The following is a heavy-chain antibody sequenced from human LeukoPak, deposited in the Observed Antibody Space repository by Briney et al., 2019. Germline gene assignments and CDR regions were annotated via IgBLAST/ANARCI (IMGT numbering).Heavy chain of an antibody. CDR1: GFTFGSYA. Sequence: QSGGSLRLSWAASGFTFGSYAMSWVRQAPGKGLEWVSAISGSGGSTYYADSVKGRFTISRDNSKNTLYLQMNSLRAEDTAVYYCAKDGYSYGPVDVWGKGTTVTVS. CDR3: AKDGYSYGPVDV. V-gene: IGHV3-23*01. J-gene: IGHJ6*03. D-gene: IGHD5-18*01. CDR2: ISGSGGST.